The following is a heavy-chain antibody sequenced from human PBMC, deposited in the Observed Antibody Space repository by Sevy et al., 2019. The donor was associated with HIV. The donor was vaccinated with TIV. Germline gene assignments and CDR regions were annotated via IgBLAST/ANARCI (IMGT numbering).Heavy chain of an antibody. Sequence: GGYLRLSCAASGFTFDDYAMHWVRQAPGKGLEWVSGISWNSGSIGYADSVKGRFTISRDNAKNSLYLQMNSLRAEDTALYYCAKDYDSSGWYGEYYFDYWGQGTLVTVSS. D-gene: IGHD6-19*01. CDR1: GFTFDDYA. J-gene: IGHJ4*02. CDR3: AKDYDSSGWYGEYYFDY. V-gene: IGHV3-9*01. CDR2: ISWNSGSI.